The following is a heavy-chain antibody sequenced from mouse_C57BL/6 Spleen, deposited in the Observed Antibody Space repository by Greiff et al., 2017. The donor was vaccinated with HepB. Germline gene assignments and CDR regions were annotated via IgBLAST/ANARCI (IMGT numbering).Heavy chain of an antibody. V-gene: IGHV5-4*01. CDR2: ISDGGSYT. Sequence: EVQRVESGGGLVKPGGSLKLSCAASGFTFSSYAMSWVRQTPEKRLEWVATISDGGSYTYYPDNVKGRFTISRDNAKNNLYLQMSHLKSEDTAMYYCARAIFFAYWGQGTLVTVSA. CDR1: GFTFSSYA. CDR3: ARAIFFAY. J-gene: IGHJ3*01.